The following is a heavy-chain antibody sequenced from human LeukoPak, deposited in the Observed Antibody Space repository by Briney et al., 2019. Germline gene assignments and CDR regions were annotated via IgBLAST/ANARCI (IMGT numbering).Heavy chain of an antibody. V-gene: IGHV1-2*02. D-gene: IGHD4-17*01. Sequence: GASVKVSCKASGYTFTGYYMHWVRQAPGQGLEWMGWINPNSGGTNYAQKFQGRVTMTRDTSISTAYMELSRLRSDDTAVYYCASELGPHLHDYGDYTYWGQGTLVTVSS. CDR2: INPNSGGT. CDR1: GYTFTGYY. CDR3: ASELGPHLHDYGDYTY. J-gene: IGHJ4*02.